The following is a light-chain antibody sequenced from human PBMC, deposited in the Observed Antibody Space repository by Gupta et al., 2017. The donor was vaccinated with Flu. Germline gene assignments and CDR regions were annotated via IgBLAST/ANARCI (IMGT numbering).Light chain of an antibody. CDR2: KAS. V-gene: IGKV1-5*03. J-gene: IGKJ2*03. CDR1: QSISNW. CDR3: QQYNKYLYS. Sequence: DIQMTQSPSTLSASVGDRVTITCRASQSISNWLAWYQQKPGKAPKLLIYKASSLESGIPSRFSGSGSGTEFTLTISSLQPDDFAIYYCQQYNKYLYSFGQGTKLEIK.